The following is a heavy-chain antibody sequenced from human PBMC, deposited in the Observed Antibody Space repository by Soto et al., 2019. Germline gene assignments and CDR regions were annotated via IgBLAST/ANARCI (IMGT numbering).Heavy chain of an antibody. CDR3: VRVPGP. Sequence: SETLSLTCVVSGVSISSGGYSWSWIRQPPGKGLEWIGYIYHSGSTYYNPSLKSRVTISVDRSKNQFSLKLSSVTAADTAVYYCVRVPGPWGQGTLVTVS. J-gene: IGHJ5*02. V-gene: IGHV4-30-2*01. CDR1: GVSISSGGYS. CDR2: IYHSGST.